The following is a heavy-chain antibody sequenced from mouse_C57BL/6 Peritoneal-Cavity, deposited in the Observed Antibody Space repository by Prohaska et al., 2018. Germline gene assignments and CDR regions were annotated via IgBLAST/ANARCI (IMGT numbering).Heavy chain of an antibody. CDR3: ARPPLLSHWYFDV. J-gene: IGHJ1*03. D-gene: IGHD2-1*01. CDR2: INPASMTI. V-gene: IGHV4-1*01. CDR1: GIDFSRYW. Sequence: EVMLLQSGGGLVQPGGALKLSCAASGIDFSRYWMSWVRRAPGKGLEWIGEINPASMTINYAPSLKHKFIISRDNAKNTLYLQLSKVRSEDTALYYCARPPLLSHWYFDVWGTGTTVTVSS.